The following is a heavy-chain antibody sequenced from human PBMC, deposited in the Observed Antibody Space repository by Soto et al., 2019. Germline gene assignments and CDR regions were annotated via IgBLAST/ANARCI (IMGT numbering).Heavy chain of an antibody. D-gene: IGHD4-17*01. V-gene: IGHV3-30*18. Sequence: GGSLRLSCAASGFTFSSYGMHWVRQAPGKGLEWVAVISYDGSNKYYADSVKGRLTISRDNSKNTLYLQMNSLRAEDTAVYYCAKTPRYGDHFDYWGQGTLVTVSS. CDR3: AKTPRYGDHFDY. J-gene: IGHJ4*02. CDR1: GFTFSSYG. CDR2: ISYDGSNK.